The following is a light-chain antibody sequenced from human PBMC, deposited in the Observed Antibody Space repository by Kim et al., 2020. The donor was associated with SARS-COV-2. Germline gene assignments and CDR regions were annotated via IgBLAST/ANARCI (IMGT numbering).Light chain of an antibody. CDR1: ELGDKY. CDR2: QND. CDR3: QTWDSSTGV. J-gene: IGLJ3*02. Sequence: SYELTQPPSVSVPSGQTATITCSGDELGDKYVYCYQKKPGQSPVLVMYQNDKRPSGIPERFSGSNSGNTATLTICETPALDEADYYCQTWDSSTGVVCGG. V-gene: IGLV3-1*01.